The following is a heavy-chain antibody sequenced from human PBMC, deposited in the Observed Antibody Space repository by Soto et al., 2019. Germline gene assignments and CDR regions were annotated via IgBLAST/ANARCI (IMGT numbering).Heavy chain of an antibody. D-gene: IGHD4-17*01. J-gene: IGHJ4*02. CDR2: ISGNGEII. V-gene: IGHV3-11*01. Sequence: PGGSLRLSCAASGFTFSEYYIHWIRRAPGKGLEWISYISGNGEIIQYAASARGRFTISRDNAENSVYLEMDSLRAEDTALYYCARDVDADFRTDFYYWGRGTLVTVSS. CDR3: ARDVDADFRTDFYY. CDR1: GFTFSEYY.